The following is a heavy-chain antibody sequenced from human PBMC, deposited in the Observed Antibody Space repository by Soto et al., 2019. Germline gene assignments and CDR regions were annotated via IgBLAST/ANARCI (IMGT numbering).Heavy chain of an antibody. V-gene: IGHV3-33*08. D-gene: IGHD5-18*01. CDR1: GFTFSSYG. CDR3: AREKDSTMGPSFDS. J-gene: IGHJ4*02. CDR2: IWYDGSNK. Sequence: GGSLRLSCAASGFTFSSYGMHWVRQAPGKGLEWVAVIWYDGSNKDYADSVKGRFTISRDNSKNTLYLQINSLRAEDTAVYYCAREKDSTMGPSFDSWGQGTLVTVSS.